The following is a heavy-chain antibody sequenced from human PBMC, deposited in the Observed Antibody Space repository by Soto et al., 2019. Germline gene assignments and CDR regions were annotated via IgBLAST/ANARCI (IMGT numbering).Heavy chain of an antibody. J-gene: IGHJ4*02. V-gene: IGHV1-2*04. Sequence: GASVKVSCKASGYTFTGYYMHWVRQAPGQGLEWMGWINPNSGGTNYAQKFQGWVTMTRDTSISTAYMELSRLRSDDTAVYYCAREVLKGAGFFDYWGQGTLVTVSS. CDR2: INPNSGGT. CDR3: AREVLKGAGFFDY. CDR1: GYTFTGYY. D-gene: IGHD6-19*01.